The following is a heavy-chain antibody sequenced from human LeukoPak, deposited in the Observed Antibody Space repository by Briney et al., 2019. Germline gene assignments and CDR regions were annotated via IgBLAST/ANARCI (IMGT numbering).Heavy chain of an antibody. CDR2: MNPNSGNT. V-gene: IGHV1-8*01. D-gene: IGHD2-15*01. CDR3: AIVGLLGSGKPWFDP. J-gene: IGHJ5*02. CDR1: GYTFTSYD. Sequence: GASVKVSCKASGYTFTSYDINWVRQASGQGLEWMGWMNPNSGNTASAQKFQGRVTMTTNTSISTAYMELTGLRSEDTAMYFCAIVGLLGSGKPWFDPWGQGTLVTVSS.